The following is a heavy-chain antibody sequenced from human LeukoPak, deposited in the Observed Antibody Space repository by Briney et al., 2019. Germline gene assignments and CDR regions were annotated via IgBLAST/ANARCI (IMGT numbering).Heavy chain of an antibody. J-gene: IGHJ4*02. D-gene: IGHD4-17*01. V-gene: IGHV4-39*01. CDR2: IYYSGST. CDR1: GGSISSSSYY. Sequence: SETLSLTCTVSGGSISSSSYYWGWIRQPPGKELEWIGSIYYSGSTYYNPSLKSRVTISVDTSKNQFSLKLSSVTAADTAVYYCARQGGTYGDYAAGYWGQGTLVTVSS. CDR3: ARQGGTYGDYAAGY.